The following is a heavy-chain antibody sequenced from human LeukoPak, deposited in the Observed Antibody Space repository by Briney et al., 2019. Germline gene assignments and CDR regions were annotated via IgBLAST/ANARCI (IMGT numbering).Heavy chain of an antibody. CDR2: LNRDGSST. D-gene: IGHD6-13*01. V-gene: IGHV3-74*01. CDR3: VRDDSSHFDY. CDR1: GFTFRSYW. J-gene: IGHJ4*02. Sequence: PGGSLRLSCAASGFTFRSYWMHWVRQAPGKGLVWVSRLNRDGSSTNHADSVEGRFTISRDNAKNTLYLQMNSLRAEDTAVYYCVRDDSSHFDYWGQGTLVTVSS.